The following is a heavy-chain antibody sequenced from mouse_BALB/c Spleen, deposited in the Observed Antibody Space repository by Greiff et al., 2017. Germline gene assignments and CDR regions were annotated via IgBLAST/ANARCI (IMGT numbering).Heavy chain of an antibody. J-gene: IGHJ4*01. D-gene: IGHD2-1*01. CDR1: GFTFSSYA. Sequence: EVKLEESGGGLVKPGGSLKLSCAASGFTFSSYAMSWVRQTPEKRLEWVASISSGGSTYYPDSVKGRFTISRDNARNILYLQMSSLRSEDTAMYYCARGSTEDAMDYWGQGTSVTVSS. V-gene: IGHV5-6-5*01. CDR2: ISSGGST. CDR3: ARGSTEDAMDY.